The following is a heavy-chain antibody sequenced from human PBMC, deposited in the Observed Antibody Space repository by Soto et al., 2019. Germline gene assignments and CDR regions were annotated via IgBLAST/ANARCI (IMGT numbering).Heavy chain of an antibody. CDR2: IYWDDDK. D-gene: IGHD4-17*01. Sequence: QITLKEAGPTLVRPAQTLTLTCDFSGFSLSTYHMGVAWIRQPPGKALEWLARIYWDDDKRYSPSLKDRLAISKDTSSNQVVLTITNIDPGDSATYFCAHAGDYALLTFDHWGPGTLVTVSS. V-gene: IGHV2-5*02. J-gene: IGHJ4*02. CDR1: GFSLSTYHMG. CDR3: AHAGDYALLTFDH.